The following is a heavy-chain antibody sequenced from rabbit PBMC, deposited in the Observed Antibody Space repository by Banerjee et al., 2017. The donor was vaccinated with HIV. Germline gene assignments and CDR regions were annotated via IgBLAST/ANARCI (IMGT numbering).Heavy chain of an antibody. J-gene: IGHJ6*01. CDR2: IYGGSSGST. CDR3: ARELGDYYGMDL. D-gene: IGHD4-1*01. V-gene: IGHV1S45*01. CDR1: GFSFSPNYY. Sequence: QEQLVESGGGLVKPEGSLTLSCTASGFSFSPNYYMCWVRQAPGKGLEWIACIYGGSSGSTAYATWAKGRFTISKTSSTTVTLQMTSLTAADTATYFCARELGDYYGMDLWGQGTLVTVS.